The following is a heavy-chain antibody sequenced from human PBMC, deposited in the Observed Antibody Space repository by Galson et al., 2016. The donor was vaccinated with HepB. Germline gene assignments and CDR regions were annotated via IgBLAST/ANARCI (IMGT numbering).Heavy chain of an antibody. D-gene: IGHD1-1*01. J-gene: IGHJ3*01. CDR3: ANCFNVVNDEIDF. Sequence: SLRLSCAVSAGTFKNYAMNWVRQAPGKGLEWVAAISGSGGRTSYEEPVRGRFTISRDNSKNTRFLRMNSVGVEDTAVYYCANCFNVVNDEIDFWGQGTKVTVSS. V-gene: IGHV3-23*01. CDR1: AGTFKNYA. CDR2: ISGSGGRT.